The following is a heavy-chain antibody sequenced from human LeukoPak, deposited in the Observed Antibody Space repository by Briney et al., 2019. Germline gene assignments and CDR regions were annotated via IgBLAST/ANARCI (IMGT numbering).Heavy chain of an antibody. CDR3: ASHSSSWYGFDY. CDR2: IYSGGST. CDR1: GFTVSSNH. Sequence: PGGSLRLSCAASGFTVSSNHMSWVRQGPGKGLEWVSVIYSGGSTYYADSVKGRFTISRDNSKNTLYLQVNSLRAEDTAVYYCASHSSSWYGFDYWGQGTLVTVSS. J-gene: IGHJ4*02. V-gene: IGHV3-53*01. D-gene: IGHD6-13*01.